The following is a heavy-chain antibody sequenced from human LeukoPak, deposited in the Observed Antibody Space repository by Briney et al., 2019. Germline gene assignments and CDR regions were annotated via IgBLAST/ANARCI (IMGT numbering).Heavy chain of an antibody. V-gene: IGHV3-21*01. D-gene: IGHD6-19*01. CDR1: GFTFSSYG. J-gene: IGHJ5*02. CDR2: ISSSSNYI. Sequence: GGSLRLSCAASGFTFSSYGMHWVRQAPGKGLEWVSSISSSSNYIYYADSVKGRFTISRDNAKNSLYLQMNSLRAEDTAVYYCARDPSSGWYLKGWFDPWGRGTLVTVSS. CDR3: ARDPSSGWYLKGWFDP.